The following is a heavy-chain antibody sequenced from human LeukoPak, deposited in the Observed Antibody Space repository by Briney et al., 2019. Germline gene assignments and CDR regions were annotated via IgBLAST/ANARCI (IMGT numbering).Heavy chain of an antibody. CDR3: TRNTVTVHFDY. CDR2: IRSKAFGGTP. V-gene: IGHV3-49*03. J-gene: IGHJ4*02. CDR1: GFTFDDYA. Sequence: GRSLRLSGSSSGFTFDDYAVSWFRQAPGKGLEWVGFIRSKAFGGTPEYAASVRGRFTISRDDSKSIAYLQMNSLKTEDTAVYYCTRNTVTVHFDYWSQGTLVTVSS. D-gene: IGHD4-17*01.